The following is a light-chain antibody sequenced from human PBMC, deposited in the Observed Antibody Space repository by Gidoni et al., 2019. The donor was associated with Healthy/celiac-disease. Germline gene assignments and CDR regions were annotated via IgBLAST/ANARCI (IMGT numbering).Light chain of an antibody. Sequence: DVVTTPCPLSLPVTLGQPASISCRSSQSRVNSDGNTYLNWFQQRPGQSPRRLIYKVSNRDSGVPYRFSGSVSGTDFTLKISRVEAEDVGVYYCMQGTHSPFTFGPGTKVDIK. J-gene: IGKJ3*01. CDR1: QSRVNSDGNTY. V-gene: IGKV2-30*01. CDR3: MQGTHSPFT. CDR2: KVS.